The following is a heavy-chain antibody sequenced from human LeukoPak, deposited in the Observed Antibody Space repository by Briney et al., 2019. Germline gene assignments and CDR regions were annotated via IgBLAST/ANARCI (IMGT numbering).Heavy chain of an antibody. D-gene: IGHD5-18*01. V-gene: IGHV1-2*02. J-gene: IGHJ4*02. CDR3: ARQESDATMDPGY. Sequence: ASVKVSCKASGFTFINYYMHWVRQAPGQGLEWMGWINPNSGGTNYAQKFQGRVTMTRDTSISTAYMELSRLRSDDSAVYYCARQESDATMDPGYWGQGTLVTVSS. CDR1: GFTFINYY. CDR2: INPNSGGT.